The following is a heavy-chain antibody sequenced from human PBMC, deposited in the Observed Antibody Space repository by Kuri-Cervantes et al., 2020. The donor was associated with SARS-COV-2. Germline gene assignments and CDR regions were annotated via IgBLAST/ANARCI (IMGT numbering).Heavy chain of an antibody. J-gene: IGHJ6*04. CDR3: ARGKIGGTICLDV. Sequence: GESLKISCAASGFTFSSYAMHWVRQAPGKGLEYVSAISSNGGSTYCADSVKGRFTISRDNSKNTLYLQMGSLRAEDMAVYYCARGKIGGTICLDVWGKGTTVTVSS. D-gene: IGHD3-3*01. V-gene: IGHV3-64*02. CDR1: GFTFSSYA. CDR2: ISSNGGST.